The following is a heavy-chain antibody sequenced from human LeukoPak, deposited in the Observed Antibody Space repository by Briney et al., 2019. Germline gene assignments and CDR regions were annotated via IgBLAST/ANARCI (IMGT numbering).Heavy chain of an antibody. V-gene: IGHV3-7*01. CDR3: AKYTGYYFDY. J-gene: IGHJ4*02. CDR2: INSDGSEG. D-gene: IGHD2-2*02. Sequence: PGGSLRLSCAVSGFTFSGFWMSWSRQAPGKGLEWVASINSDGSEGYYADVVKGRFTISRDNAKNSLYLQMNSLRAEDTAVYYCAKYTGYYFDYWGQGILVTVPS. CDR1: GFTFSGFW.